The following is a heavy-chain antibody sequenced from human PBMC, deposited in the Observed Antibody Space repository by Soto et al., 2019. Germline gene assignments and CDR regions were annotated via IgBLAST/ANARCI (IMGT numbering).Heavy chain of an antibody. Sequence: TSETHSLTCTVSGGSIRSSSYYWGWVRQPPGKGLEWIGSTYYTGSTYYNPSLKSRVTISIDTSKNQFSLRLSSVTAADTAVYYCARRIGFGESINWFDPWGQGTLVTVSS. D-gene: IGHD3-10*01. CDR2: TYYTGST. CDR3: ARRIGFGESINWFDP. CDR1: GGSIRSSSYY. J-gene: IGHJ5*02. V-gene: IGHV4-39*01.